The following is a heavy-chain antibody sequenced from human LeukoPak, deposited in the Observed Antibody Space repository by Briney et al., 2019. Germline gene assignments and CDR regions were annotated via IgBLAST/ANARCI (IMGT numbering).Heavy chain of an antibody. CDR2: INHSGDT. V-gene: IGHV4-59*12. CDR3: ARDIVRGKDAFDI. J-gene: IGHJ3*02. Sequence: PSETLSLTCTVSGGSISSYYWSWIRQPPGKGLEWIGNINHSGDTYYNPSLKSRVTISVDTSKNQFSLHLSSVTAADMAVYYCARDIVRGKDAFDIWGQGTMVTVSS. D-gene: IGHD3-10*01. CDR1: GGSISSYY.